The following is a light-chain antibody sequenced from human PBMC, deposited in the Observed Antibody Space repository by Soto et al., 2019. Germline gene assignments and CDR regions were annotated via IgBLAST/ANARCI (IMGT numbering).Light chain of an antibody. CDR3: MQGTHWPPIT. J-gene: IGKJ5*01. V-gene: IGKV2-30*01. Sequence: DVVLTQSPLSLPVTLGQPASISCRSSLSLVYSDGSTYLNWFQQRPGQSPSRVTNKVSNRDSGVPDRFSGNGSGTDFTVEISRVEAEDVEVYDCMQGTHWPPITFGQGTGLEIK. CDR2: KVS. CDR1: LSLVYSDGSTY.